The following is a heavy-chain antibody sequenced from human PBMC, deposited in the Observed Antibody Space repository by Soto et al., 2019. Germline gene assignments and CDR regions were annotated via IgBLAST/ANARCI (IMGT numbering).Heavy chain of an antibody. CDR3: ARSNTPTVTAPSFDH. V-gene: IGHV1-2*04. J-gene: IGHJ4*02. D-gene: IGHD2-21*02. CDR1: GYSFTDYY. Sequence: QVQLVQSGVEVKKPGASVKVSCKASGYSFTDYYMHWLRQAPGQGLEWMAWTNTNTGGTNYGQDFQGWVTVTRDTSISTAYMELRGLKSGDTAIYYCARSNTPTVTAPSFDHWGQGTLVSVSS. CDR2: TNTNTGGT.